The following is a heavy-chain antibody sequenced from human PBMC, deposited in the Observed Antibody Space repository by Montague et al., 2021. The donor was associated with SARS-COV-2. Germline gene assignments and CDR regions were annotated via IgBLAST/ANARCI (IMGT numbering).Heavy chain of an antibody. D-gene: IGHD1-26*01. CDR2: IWYDGSNK. CDR1: GFTFSSYG. CDR3: ARPREAISDAFDI. V-gene: IGHV3-33*01. J-gene: IGHJ3*02. Sequence: SLRLSCAASGFTFSSYGMHWVRQAPGKGLEWVAVIWYDGSNKYYADSVKGRFTISRDNSKNTLYLQMNSLRAEDTAVYYCARPREAISDAFDIWGQGTMVTVPS.